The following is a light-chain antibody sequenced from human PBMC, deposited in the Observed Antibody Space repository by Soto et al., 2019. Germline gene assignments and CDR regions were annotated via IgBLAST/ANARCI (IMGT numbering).Light chain of an antibody. Sequence: SYELTQPPSVSVSPGQTARITCSGDALPKRHAYWYQQRPGQAPVLVIDKGSERPSGIPERLSGSISGITVTLTISGVQAEDEADYYCQSADSSGTVVFGTGTKVTVL. CDR1: ALPKRH. V-gene: IGLV3-25*02. CDR3: QSADSSGTVV. J-gene: IGLJ1*01. CDR2: KGS.